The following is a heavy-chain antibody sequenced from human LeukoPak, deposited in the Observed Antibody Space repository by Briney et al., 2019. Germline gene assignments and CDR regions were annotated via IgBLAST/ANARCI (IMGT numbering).Heavy chain of an antibody. CDR1: GFTVSSNY. D-gene: IGHD3-10*01. J-gene: IGHJ4*02. Sequence: GGSLRLSCAASGFTVSSNYMSWVRQAPGKGLEWVANINQDGTEKYYVDSVKGRFTISRDNAKNSLDLQMNSLRVEDTAVYYCAKVAKYYYGSETYYFFEHWGQGTPVTASS. CDR2: INQDGTEK. CDR3: AKVAKYYYGSETYYFFEH. V-gene: IGHV3-7*01.